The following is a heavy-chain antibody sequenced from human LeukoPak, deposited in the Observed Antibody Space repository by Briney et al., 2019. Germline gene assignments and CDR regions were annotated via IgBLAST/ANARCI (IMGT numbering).Heavy chain of an antibody. CDR2: IYPGESDI. V-gene: IGHV5-51*01. D-gene: IGHD1/OR15-1a*01. Sequence: GESLKISCKGSGYSFPNYWIGWVRQMPGKGLEWMGLIYPGESDIRYSPSFQGQVTISADKSISTAYLQWSSLKASDTAMYYCATSESQTKFDYWGQGTLVTVSS. J-gene: IGHJ4*02. CDR1: GYSFPNYW. CDR3: ATSESQTKFDY.